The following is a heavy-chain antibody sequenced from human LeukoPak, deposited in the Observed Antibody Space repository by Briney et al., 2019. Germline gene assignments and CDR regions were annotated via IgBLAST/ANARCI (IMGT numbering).Heavy chain of an antibody. CDR3: ARVDVGMDV. J-gene: IGHJ6*02. CDR2: INGRGDDD. Sequence: GGSLRLSCEVSGFTFSSHGMTWVRQAPGKGLDWVAGINGRGDDDYYAASVKGRFTISRDNSKNTLYLQMNSLRAEDTAVYYCARVDVGMDVWGQGTTVTVSS. V-gene: IGHV3-23*01. CDR1: GFTFSSHG.